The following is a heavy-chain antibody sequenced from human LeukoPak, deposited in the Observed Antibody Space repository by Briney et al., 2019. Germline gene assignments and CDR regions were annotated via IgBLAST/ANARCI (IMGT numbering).Heavy chain of an antibody. D-gene: IGHD4-17*01. Sequence: PSETLSLTCAVSGYSISSGYYWGWIRQPPGKGLEWIGSIYHSGSTYYNPSLKSRVTISVDTSKNQFSLKLSSVTAADTAVYYCARDLYGDYPDPWGQGTLVTVSS. J-gene: IGHJ5*02. CDR3: ARDLYGDYPDP. CDR2: IYHSGST. V-gene: IGHV4-38-2*02. CDR1: GYSISSGYY.